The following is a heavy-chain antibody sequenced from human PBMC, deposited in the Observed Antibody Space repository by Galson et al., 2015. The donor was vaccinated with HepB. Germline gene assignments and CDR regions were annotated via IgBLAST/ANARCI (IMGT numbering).Heavy chain of an antibody. CDR2: IDPSDSYT. V-gene: IGHV5-10-1*01. J-gene: IGHJ3*02. CDR1: GYTFTSYG. Sequence: KVSCKASGYTFTSYGISWVRQMPGKGLEWMGRIDPSDSYTNYSPSFQGHVTISADKSISTAYLQWSSLKASDTAMYYCARQGWYFRDAFDIWGQGTMVTVSS. CDR3: ARQGWYFRDAFDI. D-gene: IGHD2/OR15-2a*01.